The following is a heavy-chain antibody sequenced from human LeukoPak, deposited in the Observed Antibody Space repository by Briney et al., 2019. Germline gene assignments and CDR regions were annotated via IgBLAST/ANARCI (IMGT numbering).Heavy chain of an antibody. D-gene: IGHD2-15*01. CDR2: INHRGDT. CDR1: GGSFSSYY. CDR3: ARVLRGGTYYFDY. V-gene: IGHV4-34*01. J-gene: IGHJ4*02. Sequence: PSETLSLTCAVYGGSFSSYYWSWIRQSPGKGLEWIAEINHRGDTNYNPSVKSRVTISVDTSKNQFSLKMRSVTAADTAVYYCARVLRGGTYYFDYWGQGTLVTVSS.